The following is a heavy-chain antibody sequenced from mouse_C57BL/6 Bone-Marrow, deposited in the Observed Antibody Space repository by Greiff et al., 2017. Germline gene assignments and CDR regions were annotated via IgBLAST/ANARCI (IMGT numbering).Heavy chain of an antibody. CDR2: IYPGDGDP. V-gene: IGHV1-80*01. CDR1: GYAFSSYW. CDR3: AVITTVVGRWYFDV. Sequence: QVQLQQSGAELVKPGASVTISCKASGYAFSSYWMNWVKQRPGQGLEWIGQIYPGDGDPNSTGKFKGKATLTADQSSSTAYMQLSSLTSEESAVYSCAVITTVVGRWYFDVWGTGTTVTVSA. J-gene: IGHJ1*03. D-gene: IGHD1-1*01.